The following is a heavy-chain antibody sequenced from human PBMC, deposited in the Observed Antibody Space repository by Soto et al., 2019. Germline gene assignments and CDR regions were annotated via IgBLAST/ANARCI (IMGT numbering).Heavy chain of an antibody. D-gene: IGHD3-22*01. CDR3: ARDRGPSSGYYPYWFDP. V-gene: IGHV1-69*12. CDR2: IIPIFGTA. Sequence: QVQLVQSGAEVKKPGSSVKVSCKASGGTFSSYAITWVRQAPGQGLEWMGGIIPIFGTANYAQKFQGRVTITGDXSXSXXYMELSSLRSEDTAVYYCARDRGPSSGYYPYWFDPWGQGTLVTVSS. CDR1: GGTFSSYA. J-gene: IGHJ5*02.